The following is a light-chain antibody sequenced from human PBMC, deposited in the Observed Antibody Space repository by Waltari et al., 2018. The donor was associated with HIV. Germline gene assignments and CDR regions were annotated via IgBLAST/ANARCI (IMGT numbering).Light chain of an antibody. V-gene: IGLV3-1*01. Sequence: SYELTQPHSVSVSPGQTASITCSGDKLGDKYACWYQQKPGQSPVLVIYQDSKRPSGIPERFSGSNSGNTATLTISGTQAMDEADYYCQAWDSSTALVVFGGGTKLTVL. CDR1: KLGDKY. CDR2: QDS. J-gene: IGLJ2*01. CDR3: QAWDSSTALVV.